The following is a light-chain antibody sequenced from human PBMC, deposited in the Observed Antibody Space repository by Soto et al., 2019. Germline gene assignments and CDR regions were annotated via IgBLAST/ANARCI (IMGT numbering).Light chain of an antibody. V-gene: IGKV3-20*01. CDR3: PHYANSPRT. Sequence: TMSQGTLCLEQGESVTLAVRASQRFGSSNLAWYQQKPGQAPRLLIYSTSSRATGIPDRFSGSGSGTDFTRTICRLEPEDFAVYYWPHYANSPRTFGQRTKV. J-gene: IGKJ1*01. CDR2: STS. CDR1: QRFGSSN.